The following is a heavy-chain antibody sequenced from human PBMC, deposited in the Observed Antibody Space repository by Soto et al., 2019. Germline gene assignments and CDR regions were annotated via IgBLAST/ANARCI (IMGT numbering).Heavy chain of an antibody. J-gene: IGHJ4*02. D-gene: IGHD3-10*01. CDR3: ARDDEGGSYCERGY. CDR1: GFTFSNYI. CDR2: ILHDGNNK. V-gene: IGHV3-30-3*01. Sequence: QVQLVESGGGVVQPGRSLRLSCAASGFTFSNYIMHWVRQAPGKGLEWVAIILHDGNNKYYADSVKGRFTISRDNSKNTLYLQMNSLRTEDTAIYYCARDDEGGSYCERGYWGQGTLVTVSS.